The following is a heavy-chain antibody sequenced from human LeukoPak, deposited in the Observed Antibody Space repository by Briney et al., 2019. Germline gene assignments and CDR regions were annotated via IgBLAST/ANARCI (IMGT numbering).Heavy chain of an antibody. CDR2: INPNSGGT. V-gene: IGHV1-2*02. J-gene: IGHJ5*02. CDR1: GYTFTGYY. D-gene: IGHD2-15*01. CDR3: ARSPPHLSVVVVAATPNWFDP. Sequence: ASVKVSCKASGYTFTGYYMHWVRQAPGQGLEWMGWINPNSGGTNYAQKFQGRVTMTRDTSISTAYMELSRLRSDDTAVYYCARSPPHLSVVVVAATPNWFDPWAREPWSPSPQ.